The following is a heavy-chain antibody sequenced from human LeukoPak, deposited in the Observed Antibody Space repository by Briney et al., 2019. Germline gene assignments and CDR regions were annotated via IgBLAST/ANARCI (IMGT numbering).Heavy chain of an antibody. Sequence: SETLSLTCTASGGSISSYYWSWIRQPPGKGLEWIGYIYYSGSTNYNPSLKSRVTMSVDTSNNQFSLKLTSVTAADTAVYYCARQWELRGWFDPWGQGPWSPSPQ. CDR1: GGSISSYY. CDR2: IYYSGST. CDR3: ARQWELRGWFDP. D-gene: IGHD1-26*01. J-gene: IGHJ5*02. V-gene: IGHV4-59*08.